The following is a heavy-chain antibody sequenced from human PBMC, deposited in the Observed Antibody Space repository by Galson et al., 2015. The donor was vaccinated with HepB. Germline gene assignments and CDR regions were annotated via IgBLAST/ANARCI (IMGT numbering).Heavy chain of an antibody. D-gene: IGHD5-12*01. V-gene: IGHV1-18*04. CDR1: GYTFTSYG. CDR3: ARDEDDSGYDYPNWFDP. CDR2: ISAYNGNT. Sequence: SVKVSCKASGYTFTSYGISWVRQAPGQGLEWMGWISAYNGNTNYAQKLQGRVTMTTDTSTSTAYMELRSLRSDDTAVYYCARDEDDSGYDYPNWFDPWGQGTLVTVSS. J-gene: IGHJ5*02.